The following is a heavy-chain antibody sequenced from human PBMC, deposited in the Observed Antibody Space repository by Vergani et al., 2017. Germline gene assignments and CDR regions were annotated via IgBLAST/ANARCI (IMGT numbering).Heavy chain of an antibody. CDR1: GYSFTSYW. CDR2: IDPSDSYT. Sequence: EVQLVQSGAEVKKPGESLRISCKGSGYSFTSYWISWVRQMPGKGLEWMGRIDPSDSYTNYSPSFQGHVTISADKSISTAYLQWSSLKASDTAMYYCARAYSSGWYVHWYFDLWGRGTLVTVSS. CDR3: ARAYSSGWYVHWYFDL. V-gene: IGHV5-10-1*03. D-gene: IGHD6-19*01. J-gene: IGHJ2*01.